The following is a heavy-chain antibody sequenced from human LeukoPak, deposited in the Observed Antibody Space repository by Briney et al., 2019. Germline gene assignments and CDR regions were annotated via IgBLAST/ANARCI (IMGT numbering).Heavy chain of an antibody. Sequence: GGSLRLSCAASGFTFSSYAMHWVRQAPGKGLEWVAFIRYDGSNKYYADSVKGRFTISRDNSKNTLYLQMNSLRAEDTAVYYCAKFDSSSSTRYYYMDVWGKGTTVTVSS. J-gene: IGHJ6*03. CDR3: AKFDSSSSTRYYYMDV. D-gene: IGHD6-6*01. CDR2: IRYDGSNK. CDR1: GFTFSSYA. V-gene: IGHV3-30*02.